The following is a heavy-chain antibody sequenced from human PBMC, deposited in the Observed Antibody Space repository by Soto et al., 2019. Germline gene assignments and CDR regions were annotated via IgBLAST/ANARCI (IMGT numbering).Heavy chain of an antibody. CDR2: ISGSGGST. D-gene: IGHD6-13*01. Sequence: EVQLLESGGGLVQPGGSLRLSCAASGFTFSSYAMSWVRQAPGKGLEWVSAISGSGGSTYYADSVKGRFTISRDNSKNTLNQQMNSLRAEDTAVYYCAKENGYSSSWCEFDYWGQGTLVTVSS. V-gene: IGHV3-23*01. J-gene: IGHJ4*02. CDR3: AKENGYSSSWCEFDY. CDR1: GFTFSSYA.